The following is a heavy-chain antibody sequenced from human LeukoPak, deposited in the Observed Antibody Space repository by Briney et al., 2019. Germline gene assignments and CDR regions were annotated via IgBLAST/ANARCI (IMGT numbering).Heavy chain of an antibody. CDR2: ISGSGGST. J-gene: IGHJ6*02. V-gene: IGHV3-23*01. Sequence: GGSLRLSCAASGFTFSSYAMSWVRQAPGKGLEWVSAISGSGGSTYYADSVKGRFTISRDNSKNTLYLQMNSLRAEDTAVYYCARDLGLHGPGAYGMDVWGQGATVTVSS. CDR1: GFTFSSYA. CDR3: ARDLGLHGPGAYGMDV. D-gene: IGHD7-27*01.